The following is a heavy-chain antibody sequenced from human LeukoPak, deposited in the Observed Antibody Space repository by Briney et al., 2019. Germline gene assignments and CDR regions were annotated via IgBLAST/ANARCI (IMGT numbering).Heavy chain of an antibody. D-gene: IGHD6-25*01. CDR3: ARDKGSSGLDY. Sequence: SETLSLTCAVYGGSFSGDYWSWIRQPPGKGLEWIGEINHSGSTNYNPSLKSRVTISVDTSKNQFSLKLSSVTAADTAVYYCARDKGSSGLDYWGQGTLVTVSS. V-gene: IGHV4-34*01. CDR2: INHSGST. CDR1: GGSFSGDY. J-gene: IGHJ4*02.